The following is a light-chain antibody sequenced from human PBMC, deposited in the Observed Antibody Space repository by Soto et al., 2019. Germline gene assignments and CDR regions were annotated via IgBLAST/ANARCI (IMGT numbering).Light chain of an antibody. CDR2: ENN. CDR1: SSNIGAGYD. V-gene: IGLV1-40*01. J-gene: IGLJ2*01. Sequence: HSVLTQTPSVSGAPGQRVTISCTGSSSNIGAGYDVHWYQQLPGTAPKLLIYENNNRPSGVPDRFSGSKSGTSASLAVTGLQAEDEADYYCQSYDSSLTGAIFGGGTKLTVL. CDR3: QSYDSSLTGAI.